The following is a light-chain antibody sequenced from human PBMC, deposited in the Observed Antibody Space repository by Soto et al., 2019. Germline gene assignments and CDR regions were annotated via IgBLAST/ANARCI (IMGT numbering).Light chain of an antibody. J-gene: IGKJ2*01. V-gene: IGKV3-15*01. Sequence: EIVMTQSPATLSVSPGERATLSCRASQSVSSNLAWYQQKPGKAPRLIIYGASTRATGIPARFSGRGSGTESTLTIRGLQSEAFAVYYCQQYNNWPHTFGQGTKLDIK. CDR1: QSVSSN. CDR2: GAS. CDR3: QQYNNWPHT.